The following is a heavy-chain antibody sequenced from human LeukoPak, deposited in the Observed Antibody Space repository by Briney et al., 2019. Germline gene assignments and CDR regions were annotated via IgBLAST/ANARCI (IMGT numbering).Heavy chain of an antibody. CDR1: GGTFSSYA. V-gene: IGHV1-69*06. CDR2: IIPIFGTA. CDR3: ANLVVAAVLDWYFDL. J-gene: IGHJ2*01. Sequence: SVKVSCKASGGTFSSYAISWVRQAPGQGLEWMGGIIPIFGTANYAQKFQGRVTITADKSTSTAYMELSSLRSEDTAVYYCANLVVAAVLDWYFDLWGRGTLATVSS. D-gene: IGHD2-15*01.